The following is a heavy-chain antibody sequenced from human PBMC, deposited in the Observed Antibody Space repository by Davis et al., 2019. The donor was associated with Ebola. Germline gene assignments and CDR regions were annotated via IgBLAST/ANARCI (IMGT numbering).Heavy chain of an antibody. CDR2: IYYSGIT. Sequence: MPSETLSLTCTVSGYSINTYHWNWIRQTPGKGLEWIGHIYYSGITNYNPSLKSRDTISVDTSKNQFSLKLYSVTAADTAVYHCARHHASDIRKMDVWGQGTTVTVSS. J-gene: IGHJ6*02. D-gene: IGHD1-14*01. CDR3: ARHHASDIRKMDV. CDR1: GYSINTYH. V-gene: IGHV4-59*08.